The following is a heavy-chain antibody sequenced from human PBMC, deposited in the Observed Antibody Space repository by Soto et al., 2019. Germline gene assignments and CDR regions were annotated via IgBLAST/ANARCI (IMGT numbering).Heavy chain of an antibody. CDR3: AGVIGIQLLADAFYI. CDR1: GGTFSSYA. V-gene: IGHV1-69*01. CDR2: IIPIFGTA. J-gene: IGHJ3*02. D-gene: IGHD5-18*01. Sequence: QVQLVQSGAEVKKPGSSVKVSCKASGGTFSSYAISWVRQAPGQGLEWMGGIIPIFGTANYAQKFQGRVTITAEESTGTAYKEVSRLRSEGTGVYYCAGVIGIQLLADAFYIWGQGTMVPVSS.